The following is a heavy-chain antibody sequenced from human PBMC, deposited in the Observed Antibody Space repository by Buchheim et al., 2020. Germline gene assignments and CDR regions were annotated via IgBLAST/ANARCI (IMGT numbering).Heavy chain of an antibody. CDR1: GFTFSSYA. V-gene: IGHV3-30-3*01. D-gene: IGHD5-12*01. Sequence: QVQLVESGGGVVQPGRSLRLSCAASGFTFSSYAMHWVRQAPGKGLEWVAVISYDGSNKYYADSVKGRFTISRDNSKNMLYLQMNSLRAEDTAVYYCARTLTSGYEDPDYFDYWGQGTL. CDR3: ARTLTSGYEDPDYFDY. CDR2: ISYDGSNK. J-gene: IGHJ4*02.